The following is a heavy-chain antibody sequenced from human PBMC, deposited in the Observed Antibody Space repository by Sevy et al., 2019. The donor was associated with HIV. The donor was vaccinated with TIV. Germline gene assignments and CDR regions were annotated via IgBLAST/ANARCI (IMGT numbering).Heavy chain of an antibody. CDR1: GFTFSSYW. CDR2: IKQDGSEK. Sequence: GGSLRLSCAASGFTFSSYWMSWVRQAPGKGLEWVANIKQDGSEKYYVDSVKGQFTISRDNAKNSLYLQMNSLRAEDTAVYYCARVKRLGELSHFDYWGQGTLVTVSS. V-gene: IGHV3-7*03. D-gene: IGHD3-16*02. CDR3: ARVKRLGELSHFDY. J-gene: IGHJ4*02.